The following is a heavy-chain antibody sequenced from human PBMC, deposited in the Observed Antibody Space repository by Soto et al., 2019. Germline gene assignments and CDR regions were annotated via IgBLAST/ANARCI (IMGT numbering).Heavy chain of an antibody. Sequence: VKVSCKASGFTFADSAVQWVRQARGQSLERIGRIIVDSGNTKSAEKFTERVSMSWDMSTSTAFMELRSLSSDDTAVDYCGTGNSTSPCGYWGLGTLVTVSS. CDR2: IIVDSGNT. CDR1: GFTFADSA. D-gene: IGHD2-2*01. J-gene: IGHJ4*02. V-gene: IGHV1-58*01. CDR3: GTGNSTSPCGY.